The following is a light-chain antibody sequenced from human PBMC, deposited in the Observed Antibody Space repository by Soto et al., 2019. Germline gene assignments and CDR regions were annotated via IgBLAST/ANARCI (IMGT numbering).Light chain of an antibody. CDR3: SSYTGTSALL. Sequence: QSALTQAASVSGSPGQSITISCTGTSSDVGGYNSVSWYQQHPGKAPKLMIYEVSNRPSGVSSRFSGSKSANTASLTISGLQAEDEADYYCSSYTGTSALLFGGGTKGTVL. J-gene: IGLJ3*02. CDR1: SSDVGGYNS. V-gene: IGLV2-14*01. CDR2: EVS.